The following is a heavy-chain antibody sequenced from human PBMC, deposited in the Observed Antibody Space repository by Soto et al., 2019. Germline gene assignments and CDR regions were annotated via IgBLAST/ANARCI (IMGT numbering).Heavy chain of an antibody. Sequence: SGGSLRLSCAASGFTFSSYAMSWVRQAPGKGLEWVSAISGSGGSTYYADSVKGRFTISRDNSKNTLYLQMNSLRAEDTAVYYCAKDRGWFGDYYYYYYMDVWGKGTTVTVSS. J-gene: IGHJ6*03. D-gene: IGHD3-10*01. V-gene: IGHV3-23*01. CDR1: GFTFSSYA. CDR2: ISGSGGST. CDR3: AKDRGWFGDYYYYYYMDV.